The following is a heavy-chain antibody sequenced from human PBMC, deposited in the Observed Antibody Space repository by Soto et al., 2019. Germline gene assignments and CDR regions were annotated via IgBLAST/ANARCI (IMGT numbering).Heavy chain of an antibody. CDR3: AREGSSSGRLFDY. D-gene: IGHD6-6*01. Sequence: SVKVSCKASGGTFSSYAISWVRQAPGQGLEWMGGIIPIFGTANYAQKFQGRVTITAEESKSTAYMELSILRSEDTAVYYCAREGSSSGRLFDYLGQGTLVAVSS. CDR1: GGTFSSYA. V-gene: IGHV1-69*13. J-gene: IGHJ4*02. CDR2: IIPIFGTA.